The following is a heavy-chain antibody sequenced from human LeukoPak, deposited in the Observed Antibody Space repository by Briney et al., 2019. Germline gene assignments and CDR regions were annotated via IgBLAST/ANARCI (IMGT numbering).Heavy chain of an antibody. CDR3: ARHSIRDNSHYAY. CDR1: GGSIISSSDY. J-gene: IGHJ4*02. Sequence: SETLSLTCTVSGGSIISSSDYWGWIRQPPGKGLEWIASIYYTGSTYYNPSLKSRVTISVETPKNDFSLRLSFVTAADTAVYYCARHSIRDNSHYAYWGQGILVTVSS. V-gene: IGHV4-39*01. CDR2: IYYTGST. D-gene: IGHD1-26*01.